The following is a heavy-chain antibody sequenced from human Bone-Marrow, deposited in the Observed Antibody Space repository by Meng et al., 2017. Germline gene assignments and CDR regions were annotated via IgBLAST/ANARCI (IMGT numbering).Heavy chain of an antibody. J-gene: IGHJ6*02. Sequence: GESLKISCAASGFTFSSYAMHWVRQAPGKGLEWVAVISYDGSNKYYADSVRGRFTISRDNSKNPLYLQRNSLRAEDTAVYYCARDIVVVPAAIYYYYGMDVWGQGTMVTVSS. CDR2: ISYDGSNK. D-gene: IGHD2-2*01. CDR1: GFTFSSYA. V-gene: IGHV3-30*04. CDR3: ARDIVVVPAAIYYYYGMDV.